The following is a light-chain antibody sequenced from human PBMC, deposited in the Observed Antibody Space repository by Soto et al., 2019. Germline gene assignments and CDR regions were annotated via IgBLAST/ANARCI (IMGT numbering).Light chain of an antibody. V-gene: IGKV3-20*01. CDR1: QSVSSSY. J-gene: IGKJ4*01. CDR2: GAS. CDR3: HQYGYSPLT. Sequence: EIVLTQSPGTLSLSPGERATLSCRASQSVSSSYLAWYQQKPGLAPRLLIYGASSRATGIPDRFSGSGSGTDFTLTISRLEPEDFAVYYCHQYGYSPLTFGGGSKVEIK.